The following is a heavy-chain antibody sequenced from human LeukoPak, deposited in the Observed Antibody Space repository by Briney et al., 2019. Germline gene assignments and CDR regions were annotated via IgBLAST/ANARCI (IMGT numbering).Heavy chain of an antibody. CDR3: ARTYGSGSFSPENWYFDL. J-gene: IGHJ2*01. D-gene: IGHD3-10*01. V-gene: IGHV3-13*01. CDR2: IGTAGDT. CDR1: GFTFSSYD. Sequence: GGSLRLSCAASGFTFSSYDMHWVRQATGKGLEWVSAIGTAGDTYYPGSVKGRFTISRENAKNSLYLQMNGLRAGDTAVYYCARTYGSGSFSPENWYFDLWGRGTLVTVSS.